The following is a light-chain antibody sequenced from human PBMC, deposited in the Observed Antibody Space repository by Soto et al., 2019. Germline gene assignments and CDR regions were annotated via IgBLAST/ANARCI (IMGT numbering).Light chain of an antibody. CDR1: QSISNW. J-gene: IGKJ1*01. Sequence: DIQITQSTSTLSESVGDRVTISCRASQSISNWLAWYQQRPGKAPKLLIYKASNLESGVPSRFSGSGSGTEFTLIISSLQPDDFATYYCQEYNSYSWKCGQGNKGDIK. CDR3: QEYNSYSWK. CDR2: KAS. V-gene: IGKV1-5*03.